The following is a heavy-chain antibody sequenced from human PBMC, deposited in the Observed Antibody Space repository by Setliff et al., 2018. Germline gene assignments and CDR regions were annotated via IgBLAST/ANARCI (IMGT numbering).Heavy chain of an antibody. D-gene: IGHD2-2*01. V-gene: IGHV4-39*06. CDR1: GDSISSGSHY. Sequence: PSETLSLTCTVSGDSISSGSHYWGWIRQPPGKGLEWIGSVYYSGTTYYNPSLKSRLTMSVDTSKNQFTLKVISVTAADTAVYYCARLSCSSNSCPFDFWVQGTLVTVSS. CDR2: VYYSGTT. CDR3: ARLSCSSNSCPFDF. J-gene: IGHJ4*02.